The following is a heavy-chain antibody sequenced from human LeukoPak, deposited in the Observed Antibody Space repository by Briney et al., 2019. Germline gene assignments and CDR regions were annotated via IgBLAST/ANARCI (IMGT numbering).Heavy chain of an antibody. J-gene: IGHJ5*02. CDR3: ARVVYHPNRRITIFGVVRPTKGNWFDP. V-gene: IGHV1-8*01. CDR1: GYTFTSYD. D-gene: IGHD3-3*01. CDR2: MNPNSGNT. Sequence: GASVKVSCKASGYTFTSYDINWVRQATGQGLEWKGWMNPNSGNTGYAQKFQGRVTMTRNTSISTAYMELSSLRSEDTAVYYCARVVYHPNRRITIFGVVRPTKGNWFDPWGQGTLVTVSS.